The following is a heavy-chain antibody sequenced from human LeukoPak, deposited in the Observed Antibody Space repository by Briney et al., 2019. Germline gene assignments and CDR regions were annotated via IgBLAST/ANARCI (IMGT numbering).Heavy chain of an antibody. J-gene: IGHJ4*02. Sequence: MGSGPTLANPTQTLTLTCTFSGVSLSTNAVDVGWIRQPPGKALEQLPHIYWDDDKRYSPSLKSRLTITKDTSKNQVVLTMTNMDPVDTATYYCAHRNYDILTGYYTVFDYWGQGTLVTVSS. D-gene: IGHD3-9*01. CDR3: AHRNYDILTGYYTVFDY. CDR1: GVSLSTNAVD. CDR2: IYWDDDK. V-gene: IGHV2-5*02.